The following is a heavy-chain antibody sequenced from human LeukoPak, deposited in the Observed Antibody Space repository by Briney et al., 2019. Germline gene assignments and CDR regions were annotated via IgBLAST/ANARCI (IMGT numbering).Heavy chain of an antibody. V-gene: IGHV4-34*01. D-gene: IGHD3-22*01. Sequence: SETLSLTCAVYGGSFSGYYWSWIRQPPGKGLEWVGQINHSGSTNYNPSLKSRVTISVDTSKDQVSLRLNSVTAADTAVYYCASLLNDSTGYYSYYGMDVWGQGTTVTVSS. CDR2: INHSGST. CDR3: ASLLNDSTGYYSYYGMDV. CDR1: GGSFSGYY. J-gene: IGHJ6*02.